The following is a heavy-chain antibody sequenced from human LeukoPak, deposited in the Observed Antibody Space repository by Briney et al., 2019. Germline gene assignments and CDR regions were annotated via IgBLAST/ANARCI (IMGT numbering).Heavy chain of an antibody. CDR2: IWYDGSNK. D-gene: IGHD3-22*01. V-gene: IGHV3-33*08. CDR1: GFTFSSSV. Sequence: GGSLRLSCAASGFTFSSSVMSWVCQAPGKGLEWVAVIWYDGSNKYYADSVKGRFTISRDNSKNTLYLQMNSLRAEDTAVYYCARDYYYDSSGSFDYWGQGTLVTVSS. CDR3: ARDYYYDSSGSFDY. J-gene: IGHJ4*02.